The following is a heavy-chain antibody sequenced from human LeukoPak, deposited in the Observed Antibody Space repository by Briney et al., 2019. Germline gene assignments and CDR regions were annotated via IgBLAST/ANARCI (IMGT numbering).Heavy chain of an antibody. CDR2: INPSGGST. CDR3: ARGQGDYYGSGSYLPFDY. J-gene: IGHJ4*02. D-gene: IGHD3-10*01. Sequence: ASVKVSCKASGYTFTSYYMHWVRQAPGQGLEWMGIINPSGGSTSYAQKFQGRVTMTRDTSTSTVYMELSSLRSEDTAVYYCARGQGDYYGSGSYLPFDYWGQGTLVTVSS. CDR1: GYTFTSYY. V-gene: IGHV1-46*01.